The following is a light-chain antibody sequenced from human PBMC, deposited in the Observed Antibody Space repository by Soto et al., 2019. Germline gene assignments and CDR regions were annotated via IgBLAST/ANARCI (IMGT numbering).Light chain of an antibody. J-gene: IGKJ1*01. CDR1: QSVSSSY. CDR3: QQYGSPWT. Sequence: EIVLTQSPGTLSLSPGERATLSCRASQSVSSSYLVWYQQKPGQAPRLLIYGASSRATGIPDRFSGSGSGTDFTLTISRLEPEDFAVYYCQQYGSPWTFGQGTKVDIK. CDR2: GAS. V-gene: IGKV3-20*01.